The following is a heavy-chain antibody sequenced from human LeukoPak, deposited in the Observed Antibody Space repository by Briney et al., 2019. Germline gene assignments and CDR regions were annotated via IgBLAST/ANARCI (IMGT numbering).Heavy chain of an antibody. CDR2: MSGTTGST. D-gene: IGHD3-3*01. CDR3: ARDYFWSGYGAFDL. J-gene: IGHJ4*02. Sequence: PGGSLRLSCAASGFTFSSYAMSWVRQAPGKGLEWVSAMSGTTGSTYYADSVKGRFTISRDNSKNTLYLQMNSLRAEDTAVYYCARDYFWSGYGAFDLWGQGTLVTVSS. CDR1: GFTFSSYA. V-gene: IGHV3-23*01.